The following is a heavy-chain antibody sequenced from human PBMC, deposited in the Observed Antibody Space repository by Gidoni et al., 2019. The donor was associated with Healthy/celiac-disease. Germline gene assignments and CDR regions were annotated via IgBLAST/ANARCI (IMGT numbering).Heavy chain of an antibody. Sequence: EVQLLESGGGLVQPGGSLRLSCAASGFTFSSYAMSWVRQAPGKGLEWVSAISGSGGSTYYADSVKGRFTISRDNSKNTLYLQMNSLRAEDTAVYYCAKGGYCSSTSCRYNWFDPWGQGTLVTVSS. CDR3: AKGGYCSSTSCRYNWFDP. CDR1: GFTFSSYA. V-gene: IGHV3-23*01. CDR2: ISGSGGST. J-gene: IGHJ5*02. D-gene: IGHD2-2*01.